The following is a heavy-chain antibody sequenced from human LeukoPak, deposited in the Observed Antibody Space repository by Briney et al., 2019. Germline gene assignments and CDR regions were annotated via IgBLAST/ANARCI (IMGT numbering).Heavy chain of an antibody. CDR3: SRGLYSSTLGY. D-gene: IGHD6-13*01. Sequence: GRCLRLSCAASVFAFSIYWMHWVRHAPGKGLVWVSRINSDGSTTSYADSVKGRFTTTRDNAKNTLYLQMNSLRAEDTAVYYGSRGLYSSTLGYWGQGTLVTVSS. CDR2: INSDGSTT. CDR1: VFAFSIYW. J-gene: IGHJ4*02. V-gene: IGHV3-74*01.